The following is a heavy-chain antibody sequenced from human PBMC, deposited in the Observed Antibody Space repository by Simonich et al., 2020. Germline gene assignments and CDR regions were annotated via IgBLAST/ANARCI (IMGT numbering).Heavy chain of an antibody. V-gene: IGHV3-33*01. Sequence: QVQLVESGGGVVQPGRSLRLSCAASGFPFRSYGMHWVRQAPGKGLEWVAVIWYDGSNKYYADSVKGRFTISRDKSKNTLYLQMNSLRAEDTAVYYCARDRYCSSGSCYYFDYWGQGTLVTVSS. CDR1: GFPFRSYG. D-gene: IGHD2-15*01. CDR3: ARDRYCSSGSCYYFDY. J-gene: IGHJ4*02. CDR2: IWYDGSNK.